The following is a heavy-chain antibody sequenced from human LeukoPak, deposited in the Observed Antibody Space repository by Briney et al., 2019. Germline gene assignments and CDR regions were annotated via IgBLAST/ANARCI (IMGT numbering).Heavy chain of an antibody. D-gene: IGHD4-17*01. CDR2: IWYDGSNK. J-gene: IGHJ4*02. CDR1: GFTFSSYG. V-gene: IGHV3-33*01. Sequence: QTGRSLRLSCAASGFTFSSYGMHWVRQAPGKGLEWVAVIWYDGSNKYYADSVKGRFTISRDNSKNTLYLQMNSLRAEDTAVYYCARGPKVTTLDYWGQGTLVTVSS. CDR3: ARGPKVTTLDY.